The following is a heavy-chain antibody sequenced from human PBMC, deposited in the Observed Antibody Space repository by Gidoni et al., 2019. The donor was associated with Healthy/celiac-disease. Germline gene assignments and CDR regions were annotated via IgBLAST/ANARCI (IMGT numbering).Heavy chain of an antibody. CDR3: ARDTTSGGVDY. Sequence: EVQLVESGGGLAKPGGSLRLAGAASGFTFSSYSMNWVRQAPGKGLEWVSSISSISSYISYADSVKGRFTISRDNAKNSLYLQMNSLRAEDTAVYYCARDTTSGGVDYWGQGTLVTVSS. CDR1: GFTFSSYS. J-gene: IGHJ4*02. D-gene: IGHD2-2*01. CDR2: ISSISSYI. V-gene: IGHV3-21*01.